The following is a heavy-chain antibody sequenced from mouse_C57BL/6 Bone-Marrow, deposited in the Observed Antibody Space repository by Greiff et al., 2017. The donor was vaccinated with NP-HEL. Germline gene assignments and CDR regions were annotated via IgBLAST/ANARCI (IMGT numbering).Heavy chain of an antibody. CDR2: IHPNSGST. D-gene: IGHD1-1*01. Sequence: QVQLQQPGAELVKPGASVKLSCKASGYTFTSYWMHWVTQRPGQGLEWIGMIHPNSGSTNYNQKFKSKATLTVDKSSSTAYMQLRSVTSEDSAVYYCARSVDLQFITTEAYWGKGTLVTVSA. CDR1: GYTFTSYW. V-gene: IGHV1-64*01. J-gene: IGHJ3*01. CDR3: ARSVDLQFITTEAY.